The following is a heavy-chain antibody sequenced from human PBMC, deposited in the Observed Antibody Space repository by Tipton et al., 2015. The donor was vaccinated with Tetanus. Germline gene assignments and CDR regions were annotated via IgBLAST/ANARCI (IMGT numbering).Heavy chain of an antibody. CDR3: LYTISSSASDY. D-gene: IGHD6-6*01. J-gene: IGHJ4*02. CDR2: ISYDGNYQ. Sequence: QLVQSGGGVVQPGRSLRLSCAASGFTFSNSGMHWVRQAPGKGLEWVAIISYDGNYQSYGKSVKGRFTISRGKSKNTLFLQMHGVRAEEAAVYYCLYTISSSASDYWGQGSLVTVSS. CDR1: GFTFSNSG. V-gene: IGHV3-30*03.